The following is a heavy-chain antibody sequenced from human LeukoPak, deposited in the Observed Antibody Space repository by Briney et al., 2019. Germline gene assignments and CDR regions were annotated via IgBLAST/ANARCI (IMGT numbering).Heavy chain of an antibody. CDR3: AATYCSSTSCRDAFDI. CDR1: GYSFTSYW. Sequence: GESLKISCKGSGYSFTSYWIGWVRQMPGKGLEWMEIIYPGDSDTRYSPSFQGQVTISADKSISTAYLQWSSLKASDTAMYYCAATYCSSTSCRDAFDIWGRGTMVTVSS. CDR2: IYPGDSDT. D-gene: IGHD2-2*01. V-gene: IGHV5-51*01. J-gene: IGHJ3*02.